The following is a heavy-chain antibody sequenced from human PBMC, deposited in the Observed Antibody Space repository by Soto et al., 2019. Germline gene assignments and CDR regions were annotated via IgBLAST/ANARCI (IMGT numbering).Heavy chain of an antibody. D-gene: IGHD6-6*01. V-gene: IGHV3-21*01. CDR2: ISSSSSYI. Sequence: PGGSLRLSCAASGFTFSSYSMNWVRQAPGKGLEWVSSISSSSSYIYYADSVKGRFTISRDNAKNSLYLQMNSLRAEDTAVYYCARADSSSSINYYYYYMDVWGKGTTVTVSS. CDR1: GFTFSSYS. J-gene: IGHJ6*03. CDR3: ARADSSSSINYYYYYMDV.